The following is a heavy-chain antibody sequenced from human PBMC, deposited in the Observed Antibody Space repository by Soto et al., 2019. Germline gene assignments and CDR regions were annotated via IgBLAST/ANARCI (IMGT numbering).Heavy chain of an antibody. CDR1: GFSFTGYY. CDR2: INAHSGGT. V-gene: IGHV1-2*02. J-gene: IGHJ5*02. CDR3: AKEITRQLAYWLDP. Sequence: ASVKVSCKASGFSFTGYYIHWLRQAPGQVLEWMGLINAHSGGTEYAQKFQGRVTFTRDTSIATAYLTLTSLTSDDTALYYCAKEITRQLAYWLDPWGQGTQVTVSS. D-gene: IGHD6-6*01.